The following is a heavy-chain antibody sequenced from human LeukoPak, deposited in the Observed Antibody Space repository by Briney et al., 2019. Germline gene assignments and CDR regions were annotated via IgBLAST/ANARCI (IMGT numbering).Heavy chain of an antibody. CDR2: IYHSGST. CDR3: ARHGQLSSSWYAANWFDP. V-gene: IGHV4-4*02. CDR1: GGSISSSNW. J-gene: IGHJ5*02. Sequence: SETLSLTCAVSGGSISSSNWWSWVRQPPGKGLEWIGEIYHSGSTNYNPSLKSRVTISVDTSKNQFSLKLSSVTAADTAVYYCARHGQLSSSWYAANWFDPWGQGTLVTVSS. D-gene: IGHD6-13*01.